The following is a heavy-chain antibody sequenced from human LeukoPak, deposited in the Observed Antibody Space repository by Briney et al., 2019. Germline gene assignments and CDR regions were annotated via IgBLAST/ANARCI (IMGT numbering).Heavy chain of an antibody. CDR2: IYYSGST. CDR3: ARDLAARPGDNWFDP. Sequence: SETLSLTCTVSGGSISSYYWSWIRQPPGKGLEWIGYIYYSGSTNYNPSLKSRVTISVDTSKNQFSLKLSSVTAADTAVYYCARDLAARPGDNWFDPWGQGTLVTVSS. CDR1: GGSISSYY. V-gene: IGHV4-59*01. D-gene: IGHD6-6*01. J-gene: IGHJ5*02.